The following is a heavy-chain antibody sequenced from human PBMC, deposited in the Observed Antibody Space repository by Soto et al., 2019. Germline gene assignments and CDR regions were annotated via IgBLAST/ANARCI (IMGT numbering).Heavy chain of an antibody. CDR3: ARGQRFSDWFDP. D-gene: IGHD3-3*01. CDR1: GGSVSGFY. V-gene: IGHV4-4*07. J-gene: IGHJ5*02. CDR2: IYSSGST. Sequence: SETLSLTCNVLGGSVSGFYWTWIRQPAGKGLEWIGRIYSSGSTKYNPSLKSRVSMSLDTSRNQFSLNLTSVTAADTAVYYCARGQRFSDWFDPWGQGTLVTVSS.